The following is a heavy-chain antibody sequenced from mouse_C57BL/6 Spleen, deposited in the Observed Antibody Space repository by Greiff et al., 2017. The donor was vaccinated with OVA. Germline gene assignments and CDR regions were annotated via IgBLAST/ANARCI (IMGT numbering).Heavy chain of an antibody. V-gene: IGHV1-82*01. CDR2: IYPGDGDT. J-gene: IGHJ2*01. CDR1: GYAFSSSW. CDR3: ARCDYDYVDY. Sequence: QVQLQQSGPELVKPGASVKISCKASGYAFSSSWMNWVKQRPGKGLEWIGRIYPGDGDTNYNGKFKGKATLTADKSSSTAYMQLSSLTSEDSAVYFCARCDYDYVDYWGQGTTLTVSS. D-gene: IGHD2-4*01.